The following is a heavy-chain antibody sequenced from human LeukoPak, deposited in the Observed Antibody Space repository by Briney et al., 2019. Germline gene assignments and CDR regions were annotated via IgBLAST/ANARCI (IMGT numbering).Heavy chain of an antibody. J-gene: IGHJ3*02. Sequence: PGRSLRLSCAASGFTFSSYAMHWVRQAPGKGLEWVAVISYDGSTKYYADSVKGRFTISRDNSKNTLYLQMNSLRAEDTAVYYCARRREPEIWGQGTMVTVSS. D-gene: IGHD1-14*01. CDR2: ISYDGSTK. CDR1: GFTFSSYA. V-gene: IGHV3-30-3*01. CDR3: ARRREPEI.